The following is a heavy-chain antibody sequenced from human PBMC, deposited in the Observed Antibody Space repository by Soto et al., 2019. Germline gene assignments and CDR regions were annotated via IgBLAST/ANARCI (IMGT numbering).Heavy chain of an antibody. CDR3: AKRNIEYSSSAPAGLPWFDP. Sequence: QTGGSLRLSCAASGFTFSSYAMSWVRQAPGKGLEWVSAISGSGGSTYYADSVKGRFTISRDNSKNTLYLQMNSLRAEDTAVYYCAKRNIEYSSSAPAGLPWFDPWGQGTLVTVSS. CDR2: ISGSGGST. D-gene: IGHD6-6*01. J-gene: IGHJ5*02. CDR1: GFTFSSYA. V-gene: IGHV3-23*01.